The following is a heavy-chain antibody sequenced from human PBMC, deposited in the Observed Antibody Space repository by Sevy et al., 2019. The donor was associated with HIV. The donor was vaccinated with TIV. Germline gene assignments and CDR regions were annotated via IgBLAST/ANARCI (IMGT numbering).Heavy chain of an antibody. Sequence: GGSLRLSCAASGFTFSRYWMSWVRQAPGKGLEWVANIKGDGSDKYYVNSVKGRFTISRDNAKNSLYLQMNSLGVEDTAVDYCARRGSADYYGLDVWGQGTMVTVSS. V-gene: IGHV3-7*01. D-gene: IGHD3-16*01. CDR1: GFTFSRYW. CDR2: IKGDGSDK. J-gene: IGHJ6*02. CDR3: ARRGSADYYGLDV.